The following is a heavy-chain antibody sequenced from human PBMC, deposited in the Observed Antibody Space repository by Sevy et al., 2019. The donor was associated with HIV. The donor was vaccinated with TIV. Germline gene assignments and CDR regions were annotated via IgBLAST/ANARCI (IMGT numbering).Heavy chain of an antibody. V-gene: IGHV3-11*06. CDR3: ARDPNCSGGSCYSDY. Sequence: GGSLRLSCAASGFTFSDYYMSWIRQAPGKGLEWVSYISSSSNYRNYGDSVKGRFTISRDNAKNSLYLQMNILRAEDTAVYYCARDPNCSGGSCYSDYWGQGTLVTVSS. J-gene: IGHJ4*02. CDR1: GFTFSDYY. D-gene: IGHD2-15*01. CDR2: ISSSSNYR.